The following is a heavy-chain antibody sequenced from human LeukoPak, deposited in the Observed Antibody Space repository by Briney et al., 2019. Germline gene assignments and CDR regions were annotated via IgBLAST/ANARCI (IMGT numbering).Heavy chain of an antibody. CDR3: AKDKSIFGVGFNWFDP. D-gene: IGHD3-3*01. CDR2: ISGSGGST. J-gene: IGHJ5*02. V-gene: IGHV3-23*01. CDR1: GFTFSSYA. Sequence: PGGSLRLSCAASGFTFSSYAMSWVRQAPGKGLEWVSAISGSGGSTYYADSVKGRFTISRDNSKNTLYLQMNSLRAEDTAVYYCAKDKSIFGVGFNWFDPWGQGTLVTVSS.